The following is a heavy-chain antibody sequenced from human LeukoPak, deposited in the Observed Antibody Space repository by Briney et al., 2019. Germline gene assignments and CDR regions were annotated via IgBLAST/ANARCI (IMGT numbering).Heavy chain of an antibody. CDR2: ISGSGGTT. J-gene: IGHJ4*02. V-gene: IGHV3-23*01. CDR3: ANPIGGVVVVAADY. CDR1: GFTFSTYA. D-gene: IGHD2-15*01. Sequence: GGSLRLSCAASGFTFSTYAMTWVRQAPGRGLEWGSVISGSGGTTYYAASVEGRSTLPRDNSKTTFHLQMNRLRAEDPAVYYCANPIGGVVVVAADYWGQGTLVTVSS.